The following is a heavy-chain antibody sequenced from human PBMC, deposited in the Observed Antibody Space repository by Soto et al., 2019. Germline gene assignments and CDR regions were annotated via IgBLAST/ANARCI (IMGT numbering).Heavy chain of an antibody. CDR3: ARDRSSSGWYLAQYFQH. CDR1: GFTFSSYG. D-gene: IGHD6-19*01. J-gene: IGHJ1*01. Sequence: QVQLVESGGGVVQPGRSLRLSCAASGFTFSSYGMHWVRQAPGKGLEWVAVIWYDGSNKYYADSVKGRFAISRDNSKNTMYLRMNSLRAEDTGVYYCARDRSSSGWYLAQYFQHWGQGTLVTVSS. CDR2: IWYDGSNK. V-gene: IGHV3-33*01.